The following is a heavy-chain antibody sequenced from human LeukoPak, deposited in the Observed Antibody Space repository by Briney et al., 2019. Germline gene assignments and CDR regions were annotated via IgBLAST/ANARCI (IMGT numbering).Heavy chain of an antibody. J-gene: IGHJ3*02. D-gene: IGHD6-6*01. CDR1: GGSISSYY. CDR2: IYYSGST. V-gene: IGHV4-59*01. Sequence: SETLSLTCTVSGGSISSYYWSWIRQPPGKGLEWTGYIYYSGSTNYNPSLKSRVTISVDTSKNQFSLKLSSVTAADTGVYYCARVEQLLKAFDIWGQGTMVTVSS. CDR3: ARVEQLLKAFDI.